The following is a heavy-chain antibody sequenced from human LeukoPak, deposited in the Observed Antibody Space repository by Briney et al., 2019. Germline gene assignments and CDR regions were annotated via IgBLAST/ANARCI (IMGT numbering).Heavy chain of an antibody. Sequence: SETLSLTCAVYGGSLSGYYWSWIRQPPGKGLEWIGEINHSGSTNYNPSLKSRVTISVDTSKNQFSLKLSSVTAADTAVYYCARGFYSSSDGLTECWGQGTLVTVSS. CDR3: ARGFYSSSDGLTEC. CDR1: GGSLSGYY. CDR2: INHSGST. D-gene: IGHD6-6*01. J-gene: IGHJ4*02. V-gene: IGHV4-34*01.